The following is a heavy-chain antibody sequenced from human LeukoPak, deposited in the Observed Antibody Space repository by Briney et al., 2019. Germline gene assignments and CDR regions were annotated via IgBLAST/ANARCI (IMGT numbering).Heavy chain of an antibody. CDR3: ARIRFGELSVDNWFDP. CDR1: GGSISSSSYY. D-gene: IGHD3-16*02. CDR2: IYYSGST. V-gene: IGHV4-39*07. Sequence: SETLSLTCTVSGGSISSSSYYWGWIRQPPGKGLEWIGSIYYSGSTYYNPSLKSRVTISVDTSKNQFSLKLSSVTAADTAVYYCARIRFGELSVDNWFDPWGQGTLVTVSS. J-gene: IGHJ5*02.